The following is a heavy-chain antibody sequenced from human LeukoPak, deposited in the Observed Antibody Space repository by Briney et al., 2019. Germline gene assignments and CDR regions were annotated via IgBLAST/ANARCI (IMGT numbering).Heavy chain of an antibody. CDR2: IKQDGSEK. CDR3: ARAEVEGSWSTFHYFYGMDV. J-gene: IGHJ6*02. Sequence: GGSLRLSCAASGFTFSTYWMSWVHQAPGKGLEWVANIKQDGSEKYYVGSVQGRFTISRDNANASVFLKLSSLRAEDTGVYYCARAEVEGSWSTFHYFYGMDVWGQGTTVTVSS. V-gene: IGHV3-7*01. CDR1: GFTFSTYW. D-gene: IGHD6-13*01.